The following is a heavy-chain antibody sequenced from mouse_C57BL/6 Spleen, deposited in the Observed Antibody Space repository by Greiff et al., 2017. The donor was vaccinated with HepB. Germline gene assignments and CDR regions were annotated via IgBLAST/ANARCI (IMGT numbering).Heavy chain of an antibody. D-gene: IGHD2-5*01. CDR2: IDPENGDT. V-gene: IGHV14-4*01. Sequence: VQLKESGAELVRPGASVKLSCTASGFNIKDDYMHWVKQRPEQGLEWIGWIDPENGDTEYASKFQGKATITADTSSNTAYLQLSSLTSEDTAVYYCTIYSNYFFYAMDYWGQGTSVTVSS. J-gene: IGHJ4*01. CDR3: TIYSNYFFYAMDY. CDR1: GFNIKDDY.